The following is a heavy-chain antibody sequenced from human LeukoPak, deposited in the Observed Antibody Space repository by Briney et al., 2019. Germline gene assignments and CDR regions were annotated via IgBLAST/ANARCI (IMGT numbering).Heavy chain of an antibody. CDR1: GYSFTTYW. J-gene: IGHJ4*02. CDR2: IYPGDSDV. CDR3: ARHPSYSSGAFDY. Sequence: GESLKISCKGSGYSFTTYWIGWVRQMPGKGLEWMGIIYPGDSDVRYSPSFEGLVTISADKSISTAYLQWSSLKASDTAMYYCARHPSYSSGAFDYWGQGTLVTVSS. V-gene: IGHV5-51*01. D-gene: IGHD3-10*01.